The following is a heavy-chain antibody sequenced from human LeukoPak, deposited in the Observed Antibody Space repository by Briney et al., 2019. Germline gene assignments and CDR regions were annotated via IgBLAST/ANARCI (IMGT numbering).Heavy chain of an antibody. J-gene: IGHJ2*01. CDR1: GFTFSSYG. Sequence: PGGSLRLSCAASGFTFSSYGMHWVRQAPGKGLEWVAVIWYDGSNKYYADSVKGRFTISRDNSKNTLYLQMNSLRAEDTAVYYCTRAPHWYFDLWGRGTLVTVSS. CDR3: TRAPHWYFDL. V-gene: IGHV3-33*01. CDR2: IWYDGSNK.